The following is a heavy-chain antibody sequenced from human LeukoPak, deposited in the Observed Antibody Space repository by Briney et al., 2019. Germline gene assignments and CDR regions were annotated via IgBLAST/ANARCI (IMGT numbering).Heavy chain of an antibody. CDR3: ARGSSDYDSGSYSLPE. CDR1: GFTFSDYF. V-gene: IGHV3-11*01. J-gene: IGHJ4*02. Sequence: GGSLRLSCAASGFTFSDYFMSWIRQAPGKGLEWVSSISSGGNTIYDADSVKGRFTISRDNAKNSLFLHMNSLRAEDTAVYYCARGSSDYDSGSYSLPEWGQGTLVTVSS. CDR2: ISSGGNTI. D-gene: IGHD3-10*01.